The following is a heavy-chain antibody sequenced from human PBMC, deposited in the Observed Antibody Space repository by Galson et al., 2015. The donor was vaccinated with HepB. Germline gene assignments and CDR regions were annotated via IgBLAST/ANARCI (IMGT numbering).Heavy chain of an antibody. J-gene: IGHJ3*01. Sequence: SLRLSCAASGFTFSNAWMSWVRQAPGKGLEWVGRIKSKTDGGTTDYAAPVKGRFAISRDDSKNTLYLQMNNLKTEDTALYYCTTDIGGLYVFDVWGQGTMVTVSS. CDR3: TTDIGGLYVFDV. D-gene: IGHD3-10*01. CDR2: IKSKTDGGTT. CDR1: GFTFSNAW. V-gene: IGHV3-15*01.